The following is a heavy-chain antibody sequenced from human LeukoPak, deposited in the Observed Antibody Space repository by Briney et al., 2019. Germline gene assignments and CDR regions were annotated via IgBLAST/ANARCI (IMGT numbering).Heavy chain of an antibody. CDR1: GDSISSSSSGYY. CDR2: IYYSGST. J-gene: IGHJ6*02. Sequence: SSETLSLTCTVSGDSISSSSSGYYWGWIRQPPGEGLEWIGSIYYSGSTNYNPSLKSRVTISVDTSKNQLSLKLSSVTAADTAVYYCARVVVVPAAILDYYGMDVWGQGTTVTVSS. V-gene: IGHV4-39*07. D-gene: IGHD2-2*02. CDR3: ARVVVVPAAILDYYGMDV.